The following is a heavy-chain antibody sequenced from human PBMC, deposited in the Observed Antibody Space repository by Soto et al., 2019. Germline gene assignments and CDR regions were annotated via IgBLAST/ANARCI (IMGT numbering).Heavy chain of an antibody. Sequence: PWETLSLTCTVSGGSISSGDYYWSWIRQPPGKGLEWIGYIYYSGSTYYNPSLKSRVTISVDTSKNQFSLKLSSVTAADTAVYYCARGSLKYYDFWSGYPNAFDIWGQGTMVTVSS. D-gene: IGHD3-3*01. CDR3: ARGSLKYYDFWSGYPNAFDI. CDR1: GGSISSGDYY. J-gene: IGHJ3*02. CDR2: IYYSGST. V-gene: IGHV4-30-4*01.